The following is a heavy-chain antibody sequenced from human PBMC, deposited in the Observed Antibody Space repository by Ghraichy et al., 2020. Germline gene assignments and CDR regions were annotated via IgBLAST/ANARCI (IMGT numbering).Heavy chain of an antibody. D-gene: IGHD3-10*01. CDR2: MSTRGST. Sequence: SETLSLGCPVSGGSTDNYYWSWIRLTPGTGLEWIGYMSTRGSTFYNPSLNGRVTISIDASLTLNLNSVTAADTATYYCARLHFYGSRENVFDFWGPGTMVTVSS. J-gene: IGHJ3*01. CDR3: ARLHFYGSRENVFDF. CDR1: GGSTDNYY. V-gene: IGHV4-4*09.